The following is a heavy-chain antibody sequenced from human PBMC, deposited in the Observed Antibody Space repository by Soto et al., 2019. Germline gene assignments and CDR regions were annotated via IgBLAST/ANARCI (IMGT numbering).Heavy chain of an antibody. J-gene: IGHJ6*02. CDR2: IDPSDSYT. V-gene: IGHV5-10-1*01. CDR3: ATRSSPVYYYGMDV. Sequence: GESLKISCKGSGYSFTSYWTSWVRQMPGKGLEWVGRIDPSDSYTNYSPSFQGHVTISADKSISTAYLQWSSLKASDTAMYYCATRSSPVYYYGMDVWGQGTTVTVSS. D-gene: IGHD4-4*01. CDR1: GYSFTSYW.